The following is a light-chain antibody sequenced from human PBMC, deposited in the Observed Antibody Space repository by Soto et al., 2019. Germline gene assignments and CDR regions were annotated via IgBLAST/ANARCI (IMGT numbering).Light chain of an antibody. V-gene: IGKV3-20*01. CDR1: QSVSSSY. CDR3: QQYGSSLYT. J-gene: IGKJ2*01. Sequence: EIVLTQSPGTLSLSPGERATLSCRASQSVSSSYLAWYQQKPGQAPRLLIYDASSRATGIPDRFSGSGSGTDLTLTISRQEPEDFAVYYCQQYGSSLYTFGQGTKLEIK. CDR2: DAS.